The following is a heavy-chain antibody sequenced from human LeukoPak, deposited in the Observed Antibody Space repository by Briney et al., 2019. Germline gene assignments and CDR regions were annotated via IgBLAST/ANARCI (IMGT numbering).Heavy chain of an antibody. Sequence: GGSLRLSCEASGFTFSNYYMHWVRQGPGKGLVWVSRISNDGTTTAYADSVKGRFTISRDNAKNTLYLQMSSLRAEDTAVYYCTSIFDHYWGQGTQVTVSS. V-gene: IGHV3-74*01. J-gene: IGHJ4*02. D-gene: IGHD3-3*01. CDR3: TSIFDHY. CDR2: ISNDGTTT. CDR1: GFTFSNYY.